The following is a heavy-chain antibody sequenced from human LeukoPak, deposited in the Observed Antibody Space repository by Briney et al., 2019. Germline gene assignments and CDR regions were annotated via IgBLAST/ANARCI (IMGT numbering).Heavy chain of an antibody. J-gene: IGHJ3*02. Sequence: ASVKVSCKASGYTFTSYYMHWVRQAPGQGLEWMGIINPSGGSTSYAQKFQGRVTMTRDTSTSTVYMELSSLRSEDTAVYYCATINYYDSSGYRGDAFDIWGQGTMVTVSS. CDR1: GYTFTSYY. V-gene: IGHV1-46*01. D-gene: IGHD3-22*01. CDR3: ATINYYDSSGYRGDAFDI. CDR2: INPSGGST.